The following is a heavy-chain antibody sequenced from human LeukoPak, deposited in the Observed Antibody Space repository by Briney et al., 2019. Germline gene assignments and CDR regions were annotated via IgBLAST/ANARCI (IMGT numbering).Heavy chain of an antibody. D-gene: IGHD5-12*01. Sequence: PGGSLRLSCAASGFTVSSNYMSWVRQAPGKGLEWVSVIYSGGSTYYADSVKGRFTISRDNSKNTLYLQMNSLRAEDTAVYYCARDTLGMVATLGGDYWGQGTLVTVSS. CDR1: GFTVSSNY. CDR3: ARDTLGMVATLGGDY. CDR2: IYSGGST. V-gene: IGHV3-66*01. J-gene: IGHJ4*02.